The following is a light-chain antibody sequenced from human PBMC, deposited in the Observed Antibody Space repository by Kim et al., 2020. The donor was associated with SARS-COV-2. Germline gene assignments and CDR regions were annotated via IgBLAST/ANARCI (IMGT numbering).Light chain of an antibody. CDR1: QSISSY. Sequence: SASGGDRVTITCRASQSISSYLNWYQQKPGKAPKLLIYAASSLQSGVPSRFSGSGSGTDFTLTISSLQPEDFATYYCQQSYNTPYTFGQGTKLEI. CDR2: AAS. CDR3: QQSYNTPYT. J-gene: IGKJ2*01. V-gene: IGKV1-39*01.